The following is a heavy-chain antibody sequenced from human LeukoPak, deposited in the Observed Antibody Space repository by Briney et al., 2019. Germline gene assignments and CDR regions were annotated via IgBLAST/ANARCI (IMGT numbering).Heavy chain of an antibody. CDR3: ARVDVVVVAATSTYYYYYMDV. V-gene: IGHV1-2*02. J-gene: IGHJ6*03. Sequence: ASVKVSCKASGYTFTSYDINWVRQAPGQGLEWMGWINPNSGGTNYAQKFQGRVTMTRDTSISTAYMELSRLRSDDTAVYYCARVDVVVVAATSTYYYYYMDVWGKGTTVTVSS. CDR1: GYTFTSYD. CDR2: INPNSGGT. D-gene: IGHD2-15*01.